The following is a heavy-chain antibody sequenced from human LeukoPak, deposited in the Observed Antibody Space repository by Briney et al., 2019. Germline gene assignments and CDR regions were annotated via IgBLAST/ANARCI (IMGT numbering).Heavy chain of an antibody. CDR1: GYSISSGYY. CDR3: ARVGYSYGHGDY. J-gene: IGHJ4*02. CDR2: IYYSGST. Sequence: SETLSLTCTVSGYSISSGYYWGWIRQPPGKGLEWIGYIYYSGSTYYNPSLKSRVTISVDTSKNQFSLKLSSVTAADTAVYYCARVGYSYGHGDYWGQGTLVTVSS. V-gene: IGHV4-38-2*02. D-gene: IGHD5-18*01.